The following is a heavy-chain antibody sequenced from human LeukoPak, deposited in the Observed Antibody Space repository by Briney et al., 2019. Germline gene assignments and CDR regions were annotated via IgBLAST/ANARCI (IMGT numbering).Heavy chain of an antibody. CDR2: IIPIFGTA. V-gene: IGHV1-69*13. D-gene: IGHD3-10*01. CDR1: GGTFSSYA. J-gene: IGHJ4*02. CDR3: ARDGVDYSGGEGYFDY. Sequence: ASVKVSCKASGGTFSSYAISWVRQAPGQGLEWMGGIIPIFGTANYAQKFQGRVTITADESTSTAYMELGSLRSEDTAVYYCARDGVDYSGGEGYFDYWGQGTLVTVSS.